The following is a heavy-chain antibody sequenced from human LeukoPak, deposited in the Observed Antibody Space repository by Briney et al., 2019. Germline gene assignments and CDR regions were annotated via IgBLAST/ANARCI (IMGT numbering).Heavy chain of an antibody. CDR1: GDSVFINSS. CDR2: TYYTSKWYN. CDR3: ARGPADIVAVVAATPPPYFYYGMDV. V-gene: IGHV6-1*01. J-gene: IGHJ6*02. D-gene: IGHD2-15*01. Sequence: SQTLSLTCAISGDSVFINSSWNWIRQSPSRGLEWLGRTYYTSKWYNDYVVSVKSRININPDTSKNQFSLKLSSVTAADTAVYYCARGPADIVAVVAATPPPYFYYGMDVWGQGTTVTVSS.